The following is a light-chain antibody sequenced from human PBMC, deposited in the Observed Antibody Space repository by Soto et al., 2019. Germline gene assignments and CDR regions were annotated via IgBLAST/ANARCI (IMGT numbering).Light chain of an antibody. CDR3: CSYAGTTTFVV. Sequence: QSALTQPASVSGSPGQSITISCTGTSSDVGSYNLVSWYQQHPGKAPKLMVYEVSKRPSGVSDRFSGSKSGNTASLTISGLQAEDAADYYCCSYAGTTTFVVFGGGTQLTVL. CDR2: EVS. J-gene: IGLJ2*01. CDR1: SSDVGSYNL. V-gene: IGLV2-23*02.